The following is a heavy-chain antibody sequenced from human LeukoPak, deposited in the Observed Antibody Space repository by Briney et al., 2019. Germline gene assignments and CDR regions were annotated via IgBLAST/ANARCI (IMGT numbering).Heavy chain of an antibody. V-gene: IGHV4-39*01. CDR3: ATLLDPTGWFDP. D-gene: IGHD3/OR15-3a*01. Sequence: SETLSLTCTVSGGSISSSSYYWGWIRQPPGKGLEWIASIYYSGSTYYNPSLKSRVTISVNTSTNQFSLKLGSVSAADTAVYYCATLLDPTGWFDPWGQGTLVTVSS. J-gene: IGHJ5*02. CDR2: IYYSGST. CDR1: GGSISSSSYY.